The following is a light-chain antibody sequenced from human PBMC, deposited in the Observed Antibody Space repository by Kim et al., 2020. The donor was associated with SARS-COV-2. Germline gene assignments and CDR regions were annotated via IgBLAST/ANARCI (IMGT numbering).Light chain of an antibody. CDR1: DIGSKS. CDR3: QVWETFSDHPV. J-gene: IGLJ3*02. CDR2: YDG. Sequence: APDNTAAITGGCNDIGSKSLHWEQRRPGQAPVLVIYYDGGRPARIPERFSGSNSRNTAALTISRVEAGDEADYYCQVWETFSDHPVFGGGTQLTVL. V-gene: IGLV3-21*01.